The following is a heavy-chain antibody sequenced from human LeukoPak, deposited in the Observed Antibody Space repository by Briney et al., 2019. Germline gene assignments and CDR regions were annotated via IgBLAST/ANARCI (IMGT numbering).Heavy chain of an antibody. CDR3: ARGGGYNWFDP. V-gene: IGHV4-34*01. CDR1: GGSFSGYY. J-gene: IGHJ5*02. CDR2: INHSGST. Sequence: PSETLSLTCPVYGGSFSGYYWSWIRQPPGKGLEWIGEINHSGSTNYNPSLKSRVTISVDTSKNQFSLKLSSVTAADTAVYYCARGGGYNWFDPWGQGTRVTVSS.